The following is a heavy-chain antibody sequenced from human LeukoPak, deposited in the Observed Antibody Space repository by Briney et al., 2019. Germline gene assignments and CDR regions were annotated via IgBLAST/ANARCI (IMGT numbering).Heavy chain of an antibody. CDR1: GFTFSSYS. Sequence: GGSLRLSCAASGFTFSSYSMNWVRRAPGKGLEWVSSISSSSSYIYYADSVKGRFTISRDNAKNSLYLQMNSLRAEDTAVYYCARDSNSRYSYGYADYWGQGTLVTVSS. CDR3: ARDSNSRYSYGYADY. V-gene: IGHV3-21*01. CDR2: ISSSSSYI. J-gene: IGHJ4*02. D-gene: IGHD5-18*01.